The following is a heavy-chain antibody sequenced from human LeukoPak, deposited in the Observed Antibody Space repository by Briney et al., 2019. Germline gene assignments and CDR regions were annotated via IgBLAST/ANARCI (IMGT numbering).Heavy chain of an antibody. CDR1: GYTLTELS. V-gene: IGHV1-24*01. Sequence: ASVKVSCKVSGYTLTELSMHWVRHAPGKGLEWMGRFDPEDGETIYAQKFQGRVTMTEDTSTNTAYMELSSLRSEDTAVYYCATQQLVRFVLRFQHWGQGTLVTVSS. CDR2: FDPEDGET. CDR3: ATQQLVRFVLRFQH. J-gene: IGHJ1*01. D-gene: IGHD6-13*01.